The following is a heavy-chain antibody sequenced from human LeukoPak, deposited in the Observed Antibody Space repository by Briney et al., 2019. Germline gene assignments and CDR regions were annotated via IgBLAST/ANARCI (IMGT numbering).Heavy chain of an antibody. CDR2: INHSGST. CDR3: ARDSPMVRGVKRLIRDSDAFDV. V-gene: IGHV4-34*01. D-gene: IGHD3-10*01. Sequence: PSETLSLTCAVYGGSFSGYYWSWIRQPPGKGLEWIGEINHSGSTNYNPSLKSRVTISVDTSKNQFSLKLSSVTAADTAVYYCARDSPMVRGVKRLIRDSDAFDVWGQGTMVTVSS. J-gene: IGHJ3*01. CDR1: GGSFSGYY.